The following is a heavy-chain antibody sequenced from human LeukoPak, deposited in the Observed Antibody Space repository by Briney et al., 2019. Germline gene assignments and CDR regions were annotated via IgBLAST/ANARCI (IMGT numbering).Heavy chain of an antibody. Sequence: GGSLRLSCAASGFTFSSYSMNWVRQAPGKGLEWVSYISSSSSTIYYADSVKGRFTISRDNAKNSLYLQMSRLRAEDTAVYYCARVLSPYSNYDAAFESWGRGTLVTVSS. CDR2: ISSSSSTI. D-gene: IGHD4-11*01. V-gene: IGHV3-48*04. CDR1: GFTFSSYS. J-gene: IGHJ4*02. CDR3: ARVLSPYSNYDAAFES.